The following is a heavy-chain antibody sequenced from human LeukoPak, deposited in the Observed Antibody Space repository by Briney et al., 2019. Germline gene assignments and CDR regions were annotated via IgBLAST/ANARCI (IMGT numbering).Heavy chain of an antibody. D-gene: IGHD3-10*01. CDR3: AKVEFRAEWFGELSVIRWFDP. V-gene: IGHV3-23*01. Sequence: PGGSLRLSCAASGFTFSSYAMSWVRQAPGKGLEWVSAISGSGGSTYYADSVKGRFTISRDNSKNTLYLQMNSLRAEDTAVYYCAKVEFRAEWFGELSVIRWFDPWGQGTLVAVSS. J-gene: IGHJ5*02. CDR1: GFTFSSYA. CDR2: ISGSGGST.